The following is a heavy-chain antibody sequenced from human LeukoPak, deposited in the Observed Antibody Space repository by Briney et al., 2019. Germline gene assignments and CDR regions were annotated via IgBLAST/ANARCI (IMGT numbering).Heavy chain of an antibody. Sequence: GGSLSPSWAPSGFTFNNIAMGWFRKAPGRGLGWVSAIIGSGGSTYYADSVKGRFTISRDNSKNTLFLQMSSLRAEDTAVYYCVKDLGDLYDWFDPWGQGTLVTVSS. CDR3: VKDLGDLYDWFDP. CDR2: IIGSGGST. CDR1: GFTFNNIA. V-gene: IGHV3-23*01. J-gene: IGHJ5*02. D-gene: IGHD3-16*01.